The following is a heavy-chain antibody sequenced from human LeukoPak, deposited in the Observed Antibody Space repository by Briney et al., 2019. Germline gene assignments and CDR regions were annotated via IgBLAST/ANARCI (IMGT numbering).Heavy chain of an antibody. CDR2: VYYSGST. Sequence: PSETLSLTCTVSGGSISSYYWSWIRQPPGKGLEWIGYVYYSGSTNYNPSLESRVTISVDTSRNQFSLKLSSVTAADTAVYYCAREYSSGWSGTGYWGQGTLVTVSS. CDR1: GGSISSYY. V-gene: IGHV4-59*01. CDR3: AREYSSGWSGTGY. D-gene: IGHD6-19*01. J-gene: IGHJ4*02.